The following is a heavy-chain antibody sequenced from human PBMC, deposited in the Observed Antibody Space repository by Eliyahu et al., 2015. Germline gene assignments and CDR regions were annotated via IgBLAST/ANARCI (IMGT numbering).Heavy chain of an antibody. CDR2: IXGSGGST. D-gene: IGHD4-23*01. V-gene: IGHV3-23*04. Sequence: EVQLVESGGGLVQPGGSLRLSCAXSGFTFSSXAMXWVRQAPGKGLEWVSAIXGSGGSTYYADSVKXRFTISRDNSKNTLYLQMNSLRAEDTAVYYCAKGTLATVVTPCDYWGQGTLVTVSS. CDR3: AKGTLATVVTPCDY. J-gene: IGHJ4*02. CDR1: GFTFSSXA.